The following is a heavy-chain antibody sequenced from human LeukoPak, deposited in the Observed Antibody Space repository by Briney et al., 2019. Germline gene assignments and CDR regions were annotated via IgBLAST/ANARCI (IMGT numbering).Heavy chain of an antibody. CDR1: GFTFRNYG. D-gene: IGHD6-6*01. CDR2: ISYDGSKE. Sequence: GGSLRLSCAASGFTFRNYGMHWVRLAPGKGLEWVALISYDGSKEFYADSVKGRFTVSGDNSKNTLYLQMNSLRTEDTAVYYCALVKIAVGDHWGQGTLVTVSS. V-gene: IGHV3-30*03. J-gene: IGHJ4*02. CDR3: ALVKIAVGDH.